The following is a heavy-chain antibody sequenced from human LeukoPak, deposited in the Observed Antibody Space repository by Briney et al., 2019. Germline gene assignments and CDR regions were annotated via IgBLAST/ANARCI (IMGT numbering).Heavy chain of an antibody. CDR3: ARDRPYTGGWRGFDY. Sequence: SVKVSCKASGGAFSRYAISWVRQAPGQGLEWMGGIIPMFGIANYAQKFQGRVTITADESTSTAYMELSSLRSEDTAMYYCARDRPYTGGWRGFDYWGQGTLVTVSS. V-gene: IGHV1-69*13. J-gene: IGHJ4*02. CDR2: IIPMFGIA. D-gene: IGHD6-19*01. CDR1: GGAFSRYA.